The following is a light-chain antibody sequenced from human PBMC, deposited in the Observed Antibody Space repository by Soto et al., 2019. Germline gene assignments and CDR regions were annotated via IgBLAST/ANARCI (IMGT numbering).Light chain of an antibody. CDR1: QSVFSS. CDR2: GAS. CDR3: QQFSSYPLT. J-gene: IGKJ4*01. V-gene: IGKV3-20*01. Sequence: EIVMTQSPATLSVSPGERATLSCRASQSVFSSLAWYQQKPGQAPRLLSYGASNRATGIPDRFSGSGSGTDFTLTISRLEPEDFAVYYCQQFSSYPLTFGGGTKVDIK.